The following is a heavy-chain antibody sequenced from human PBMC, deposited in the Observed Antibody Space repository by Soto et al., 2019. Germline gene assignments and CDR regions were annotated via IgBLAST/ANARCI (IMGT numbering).Heavy chain of an antibody. CDR2: IYPGDSDT. J-gene: IGHJ3*02. V-gene: IGHV5-51*01. CDR1: GYSFTSYW. Sequence: GESLKISCKGSGYSFTSYWIGWVRQMPGKGLEWMGIIYPGDSDTRYSPSFQGQVTISADKSISTAYLQWSSLKASDTAMYYCARRLYGSGSYYSPNDAFDIWGQGTMVTVSS. CDR3: ARRLYGSGSYYSPNDAFDI. D-gene: IGHD3-10*01.